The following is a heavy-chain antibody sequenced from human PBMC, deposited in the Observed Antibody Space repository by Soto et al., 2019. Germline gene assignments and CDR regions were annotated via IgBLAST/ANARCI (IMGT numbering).Heavy chain of an antibody. V-gene: IGHV3-53*02. J-gene: IGHJ6*02. Sequence: DVQLVETGGGLIQPGGSLRLSCAASGFTVSSKYMSWVRQAPGKGLEWISVIWSAGLIYYADSVRGRFTISRGISKNILYLEMTSLRADDTAVYYCAREAPMDVWGQGTTVTVSS. CDR1: GFTVSSKY. CDR3: AREAPMDV. CDR2: IWSAGLI.